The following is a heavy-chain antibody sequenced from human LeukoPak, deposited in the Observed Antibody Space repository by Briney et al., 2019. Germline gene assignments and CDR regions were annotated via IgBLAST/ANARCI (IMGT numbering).Heavy chain of an antibody. CDR3: ATDIRRGFIQKDY. J-gene: IGHJ4*02. Sequence: GSLRLSCAVSGFTVSGNYMSWIRQPPGKGLEWIGEINHSGSTNYNPSLKSRVTISVDTSKNQFSLKLSSVTAADTAVYYCATDIRRGFIQKDYWGQGTLVTVSS. D-gene: IGHD3-10*01. CDR2: INHSGST. V-gene: IGHV4-34*01. CDR1: GFTVSGNY.